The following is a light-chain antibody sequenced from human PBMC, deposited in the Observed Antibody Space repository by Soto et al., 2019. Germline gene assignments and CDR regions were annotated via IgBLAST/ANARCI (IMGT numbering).Light chain of an antibody. Sequence: EIVLTQSPATLSLSPGERAALSCRASQSFSTYLAWYQQKPGQAPRLLIYGASNRATGIPGRFSGSGSGTDFTLTISSLEPEDFAVYYCQQRSNWITFGQGTRLEIK. CDR1: QSFSTY. J-gene: IGKJ5*01. V-gene: IGKV3-11*01. CDR2: GAS. CDR3: QQRSNWIT.